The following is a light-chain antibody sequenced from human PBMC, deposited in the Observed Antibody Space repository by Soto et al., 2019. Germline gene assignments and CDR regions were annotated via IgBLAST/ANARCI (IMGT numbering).Light chain of an antibody. J-gene: IGKJ2*01. CDR2: AAS. Sequence: DIQLTQSPSSVSASVGDRVTLTCRASQGISNWLAWYQQKPGKAPKLLISAASTFQGGVPSRFSGSFSGTDFTLNITSLQAEDFETYFCQQAYSLPVTFGQGTKLEIK. CDR3: QQAYSLPVT. V-gene: IGKV1-12*01. CDR1: QGISNW.